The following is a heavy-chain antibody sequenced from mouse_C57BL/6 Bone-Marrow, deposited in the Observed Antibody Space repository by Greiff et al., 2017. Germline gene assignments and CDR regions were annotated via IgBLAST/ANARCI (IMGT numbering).Heavy chain of an antibody. CDR3: ARFLRSDY. CDR2: IIPYNGGT. CDR1: GYTFTDYY. Sequence: VQLKQSGPVLVKPGASVKMSCKASGYTFTDYYMNWVKQSHGKSLEWIGVIIPYNGGTSYNQKFKGKATLTVDKSSSTAYMELNSLTSEDSAVYYCARFLRSDYWGQGTTLTVSS. J-gene: IGHJ2*01. D-gene: IGHD1-1*01. V-gene: IGHV1-19*01.